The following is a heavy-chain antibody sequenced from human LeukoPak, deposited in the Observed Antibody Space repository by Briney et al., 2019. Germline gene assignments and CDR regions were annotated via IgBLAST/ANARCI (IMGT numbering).Heavy chain of an antibody. CDR2: IYHSGST. D-gene: IGHD3-22*01. J-gene: IGHJ4*02. Sequence: SETLSLTCTVSGYSISSGYYWGWIRQPPGKGLEWIGSIYHSGSTYYNPSLKSRVTISADTSKNQFSLKLSSVTAADTAVYYCARDARQYYYDSSGYYSWDDYWGQGTLVTVSS. CDR1: GYSISSGYY. CDR3: ARDARQYYYDSSGYYSWDDY. V-gene: IGHV4-38-2*02.